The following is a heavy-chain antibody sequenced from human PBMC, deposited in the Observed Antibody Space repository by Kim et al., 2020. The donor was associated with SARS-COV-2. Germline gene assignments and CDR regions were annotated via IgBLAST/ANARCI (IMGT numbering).Heavy chain of an antibody. CDR1: GFTFSSYS. D-gene: IGHD3-16*02. Sequence: GGSLRLSCAASGFTFSSYSMNWVRQAPGKGLEWVSYISSSSSTIYYADSVKGRFTISRDNAKNSLYLQMNSLRDEDTAVYYCARGMITFGRVIVVPSRVWYLDIWGRGTLVTVSS. CDR2: ISSSSSTI. J-gene: IGHJ2*01. V-gene: IGHV3-48*02. CDR3: ARGMITFGRVIVVPSRVWYLDI.